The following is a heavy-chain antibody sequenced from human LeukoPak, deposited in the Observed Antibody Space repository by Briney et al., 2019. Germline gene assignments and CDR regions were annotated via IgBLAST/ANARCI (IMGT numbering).Heavy chain of an antibody. CDR2: IRYDGSNK. D-gene: IGHD6-19*01. CDR1: GFTFSSYA. V-gene: IGHV3-30*02. J-gene: IGHJ4*02. Sequence: PGGSLRLSCAASGFTFSSYAMHWVRQAPGKGLEWVAFIRYDGSNKYYADSVKGRFTISRDNSKNTLYLQMNSLRAEDTAVYYYAKSSGWYEYYFDYWGQGTLVTVSS. CDR3: AKSSGWYEYYFDY.